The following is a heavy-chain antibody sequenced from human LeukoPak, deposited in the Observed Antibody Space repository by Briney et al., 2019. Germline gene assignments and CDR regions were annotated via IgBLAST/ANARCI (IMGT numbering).Heavy chain of an antibody. D-gene: IGHD3-10*01. V-gene: IGHV4-4*09. Sequence: SETLSLTCTVSGGAISSYNWSWIRLPPGPGRDLMGSMDNSGCTHCNHYHKSRVTISTDTSKNQFSLRLSFLTAAVTSVYYCACTNYNPSLKSRLTISADTSKNKSYLRLSFVTAAATAVYYCARRCDFWSHYYPDAFDIWGQGTMVTVSS. CDR3: ACTNYNPSLKSRLTISADTSKNKSYLRLSFVTAAATAVYYCARRCDFWSHYYPDAFDI. CDR2: MDNSGCT. J-gene: IGHJ3*02. CDR1: GGAISSYN.